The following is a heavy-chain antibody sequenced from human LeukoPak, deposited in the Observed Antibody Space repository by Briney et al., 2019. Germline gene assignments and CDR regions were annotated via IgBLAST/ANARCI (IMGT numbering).Heavy chain of an antibody. CDR3: ARDYSPGRSSTSCYDY. Sequence: PGGSLRLSCAASGFTFDDYGMSWVRQAPGKGLEWVSRINWNGGSTGDADSVKGRFTISRDNAKNSLYLQMNSLRAEDTALYYCARDYSPGRSSTSCYDYWGQGTLVTVSS. V-gene: IGHV3-20*04. CDR2: INWNGGST. D-gene: IGHD2-2*01. CDR1: GFTFDDYG. J-gene: IGHJ4*02.